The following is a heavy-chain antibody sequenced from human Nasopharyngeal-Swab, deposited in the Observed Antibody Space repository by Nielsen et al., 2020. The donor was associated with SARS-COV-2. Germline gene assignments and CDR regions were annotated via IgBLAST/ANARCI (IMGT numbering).Heavy chain of an antibody. V-gene: IGHV1-46*01. D-gene: IGHD2-15*01. CDR3: ARGGDPREVVAATDCFDP. CDR1: GYTFTRYY. J-gene: IGHJ5*02. CDR2: INPGGGSA. Sequence: ASVKVSCTASGYTFTRYYIHWVRQAPGQGLEWMGLINPGGGSARYSQNFQGRVTMTRDTSTTTVYMELSSLRSEDTAVYYCARGGDPREVVAATDCFDPWGQGTLVTVSS.